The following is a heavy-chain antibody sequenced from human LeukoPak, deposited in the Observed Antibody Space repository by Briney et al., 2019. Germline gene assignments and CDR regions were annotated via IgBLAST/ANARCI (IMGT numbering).Heavy chain of an antibody. V-gene: IGHV3-53*01. Sequence: SGGSLRLSCAASGFTVSINYMSWVRQAPGKVREWVSFIYSGGSKYYTDSMKGRFPIYRHNYKNPLYLQMNRLRAEDTAVYYCAREGQPNDAFDIWGQGTMVTVSS. CDR2: IYSGGSK. CDR3: AREGQPNDAFDI. J-gene: IGHJ3*02. D-gene: IGHD5-18*01. CDR1: GFTVSINY.